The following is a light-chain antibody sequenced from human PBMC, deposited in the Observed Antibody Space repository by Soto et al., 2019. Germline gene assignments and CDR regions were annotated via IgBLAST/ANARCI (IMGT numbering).Light chain of an antibody. CDR2: DAS. CDR3: QQRSNWPRT. CDR1: QSVSRY. V-gene: IGKV3-11*01. Sequence: EIVLTQSPATLSLSPGERATLSCRASQSVSRYLAWYQQKPGQAPRLLIYDASTRATGIPARFSGSGSGTDFTLTISSLEPEDFAVYYGQQRSNWPRTFGQGTKLEIK. J-gene: IGKJ2*01.